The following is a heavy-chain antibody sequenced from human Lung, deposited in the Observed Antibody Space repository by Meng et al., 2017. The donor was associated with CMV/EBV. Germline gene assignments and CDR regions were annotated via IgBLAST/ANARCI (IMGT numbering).Heavy chain of an antibody. CDR1: GFSFNSYA. J-gene: IGHJ6*02. D-gene: IGHD6-19*01. V-gene: IGHV3-23*01. CDR2: ISGSGGST. Sequence: GGSXRLXCAASGFSFNSYAMTRVRQVPGKGLEWVSGISGSGGSTYYADSVKGGFTISRDNSKNTLFVQMNSQRAENTAVYYRARFGGTGSSGWLGYGMDVWXQGTTVTVSS. CDR3: ARFGGTGSSGWLGYGMDV.